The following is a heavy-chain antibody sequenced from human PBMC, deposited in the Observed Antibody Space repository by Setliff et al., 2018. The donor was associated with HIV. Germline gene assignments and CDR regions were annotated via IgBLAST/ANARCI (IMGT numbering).Heavy chain of an antibody. CDR3: AKDRGDYDFWSGYYVY. CDR1: GFIFDNYN. V-gene: IGHV3-21*04. CDR2: ITPSTRHI. Sequence: GGSLRLSCRASGFIFDNYNMNWVRQAPGKGLEWVSSITPSTRHIYYADSLKGRFTISRDNSNNTLSLQMSSLRAEDTAVYYCAKDRGDYDFWSGYYVYWGQGTPVTVSS. J-gene: IGHJ4*02. D-gene: IGHD3-3*01.